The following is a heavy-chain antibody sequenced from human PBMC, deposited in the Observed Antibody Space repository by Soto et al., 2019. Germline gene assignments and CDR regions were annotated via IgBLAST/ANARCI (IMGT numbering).Heavy chain of an antibody. J-gene: IGHJ5*02. D-gene: IGHD3-22*01. CDR1: GGSISSYY. Sequence: PSETLSLTCTVSGGSISSYYWSWIRQPAGKGLEWIGRIYTSGSTNYNPSLKSRVTMSVDTSKNQFSLKLSSVTAADTAVYYCARDVRPYYYDSSGYYSRGRFDPWGQGTLVTVSS. V-gene: IGHV4-4*07. CDR2: IYTSGST. CDR3: ARDVRPYYYDSSGYYSRGRFDP.